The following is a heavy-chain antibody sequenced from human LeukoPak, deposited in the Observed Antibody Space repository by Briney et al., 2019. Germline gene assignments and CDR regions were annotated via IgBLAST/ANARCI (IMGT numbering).Heavy chain of an antibody. J-gene: IGHJ4*02. CDR2: IYYSGST. CDR1: GXSISNYY. Sequence: SETLSLTCTVSGXSISNYYWSWIRQPPGKGLEWIGYIYYSGSTNYNPSLKSRVTISVDTSKNQVSLKLSSVTAADTAVYYCASLLTYFDYWGQGTLVTVSS. V-gene: IGHV4-59*01. CDR3: ASLLTYFDY.